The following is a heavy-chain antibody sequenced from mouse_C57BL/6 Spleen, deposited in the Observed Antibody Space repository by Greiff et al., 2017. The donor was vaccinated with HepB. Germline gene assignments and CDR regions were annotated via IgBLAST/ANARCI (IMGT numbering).Heavy chain of an antibody. D-gene: IGHD1-1*01. CDR2: IRNKANGYTT. J-gene: IGHJ1*03. CDR1: GFTFTDYY. Sequence: DVQLVESGGGLVQPGGSLSLSCAASGFTFTDYYMSWVRQPPGKALEWLGFIRNKANGYTTEYSASVKGRFTISRDNSQSILYLQMNALRAEDSATYYCARDGRDYYYGSTRWYFDVWGTGTTVTVSS. V-gene: IGHV7-3*01. CDR3: ARDGRDYYYGSTRWYFDV.